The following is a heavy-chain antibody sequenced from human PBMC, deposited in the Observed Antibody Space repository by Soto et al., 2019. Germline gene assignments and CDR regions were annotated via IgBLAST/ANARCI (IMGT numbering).Heavy chain of an antibody. CDR2: IYPGDSDT. CDR1: GYSFTSYW. J-gene: IGHJ3*02. D-gene: IGHD3-22*01. V-gene: IGHV5-51*01. Sequence: GESLKISCKGSGYSFTSYWIGWVRQMPGKGLEWMGIIYPGDSDTRYSPSFQGQVTISADKSISTAYLQWSSLEASDTAMYYCASPAHYYDSSGYPTDDAFDIWGQGTMVTVSS. CDR3: ASPAHYYDSSGYPTDDAFDI.